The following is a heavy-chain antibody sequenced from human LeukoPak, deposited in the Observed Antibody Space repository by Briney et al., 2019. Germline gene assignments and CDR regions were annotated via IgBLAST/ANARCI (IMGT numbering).Heavy chain of an antibody. D-gene: IGHD6-19*01. J-gene: IGHJ5*02. Sequence: GGSLRLSCAASGFTFGTYAMSWVRQAPGKGLEWISAISGSGGSTYYADSVKGRFTISRDNSKNTLHLQMNSLRAEDTAVYYCAKIPYSSGWVQNWFDPWGQGTLVTVSS. CDR3: AKIPYSSGWVQNWFDP. CDR1: GFTFGTYA. CDR2: ISGSGGST. V-gene: IGHV3-23*01.